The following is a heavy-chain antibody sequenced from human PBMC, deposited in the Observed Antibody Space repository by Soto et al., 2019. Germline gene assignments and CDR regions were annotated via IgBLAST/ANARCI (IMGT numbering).Heavy chain of an antibody. Sequence: ASVKVSCKASGYTFTSYDINWVRQATGQGLEWMGWMNPNSGNTGYAQKLQGRVTMTRSTSISTAYMELSSLRSEDTAVYYCATAGQYSGSDDLDYWGQGTLVTVSS. CDR2: MNPNSGNT. D-gene: IGHD5-12*01. CDR3: ATAGQYSGSDDLDY. V-gene: IGHV1-8*01. J-gene: IGHJ4*02. CDR1: GYTFTSYD.